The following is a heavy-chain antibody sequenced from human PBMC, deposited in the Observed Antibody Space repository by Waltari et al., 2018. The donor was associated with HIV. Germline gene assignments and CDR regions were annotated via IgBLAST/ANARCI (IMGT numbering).Heavy chain of an antibody. J-gene: IGHJ4*02. D-gene: IGHD2-21*01. CDR1: GYTFTDYY. V-gene: IGHV1-2*06. Sequence: QVQLEQSGAEVMKPGASVKVSCKASGYTFTDYYLHWLRQAPVQGLAWVGLIDPYRRGTTYAKNFRVRVSMTRDKSVRTAYMELRRLNASDTAVYYCARGRLDPTRHNTVIGSPGDYWGQGTQVIVSS. CDR2: IDPYRRGT. CDR3: ARGRLDPTRHNTVIGSPGDY.